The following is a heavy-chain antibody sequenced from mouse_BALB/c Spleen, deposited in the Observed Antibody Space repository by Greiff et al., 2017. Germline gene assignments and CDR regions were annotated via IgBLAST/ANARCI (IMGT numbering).Heavy chain of an antibody. Sequence: VQLKQSGTVLARPGASVKMSCKASGYTFTSYWMHWVKQRPGQGLEWIGAIYPGNSDTSYNQKFKGKAKLTAVTSTSTAYMELSSLTNEDSAVYYCTRSYYYGSSSYFDYWGQGTTLTVSS. J-gene: IGHJ2*01. CDR2: IYPGNSDT. CDR3: TRSYYYGSSSYFDY. D-gene: IGHD1-1*01. CDR1: GYTFTSYW. V-gene: IGHV1-5*01.